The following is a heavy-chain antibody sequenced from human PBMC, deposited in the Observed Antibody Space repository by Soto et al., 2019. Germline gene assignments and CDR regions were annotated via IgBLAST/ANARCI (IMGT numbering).Heavy chain of an antibody. Sequence: GGSLRLSCAASGFTFSSYWMSWVRQAPGKGLEWVANIKQDGSEKYYVDSVKGRFTISRDNAKNSLYLQMNSLRAEDTAVYYCARGHKQLVWFATMVRGVISWFDPWGQGTLVTVSS. CDR2: IKQDGSEK. J-gene: IGHJ5*02. CDR1: GFTFSSYW. V-gene: IGHV3-7*01. CDR3: ARGHKQLVWFATMVRGVISWFDP. D-gene: IGHD3-10*01.